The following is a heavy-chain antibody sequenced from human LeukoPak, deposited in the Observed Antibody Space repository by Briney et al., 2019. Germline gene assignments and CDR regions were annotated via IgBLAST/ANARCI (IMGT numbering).Heavy chain of an antibody. CDR3: ARRWNYYFDY. CDR2: IYYSGST. V-gene: IGHV4-31*03. Sequence: SETLSLTCTVSDGSISSGGYYWSWIRQHPGTGLEWIGYIYYSGSTYYNPSLKSRVTISVDTSKNQFSLKLSSVTAADTAVYYCARRWNYYFDYWGQGTLVTVSS. J-gene: IGHJ4*02. CDR1: DGSISSGGYY. D-gene: IGHD1-7*01.